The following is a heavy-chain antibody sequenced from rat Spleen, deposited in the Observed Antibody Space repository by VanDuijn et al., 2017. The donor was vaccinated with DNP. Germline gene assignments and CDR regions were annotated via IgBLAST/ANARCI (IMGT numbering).Heavy chain of an antibody. CDR2: ISYSGST. J-gene: IGHJ4*01. V-gene: IGHV3-1*01. CDR1: AYSITTNY. Sequence: EVQLQESGPGLVKPSQSLSLTCSVTAYSITTNYWGWIRKFPGNKMEWVGHISYSGSTSYNPSLKSRISITRDTSKNQFFLQLNSVNTEDTATYYCARWPGYNPPYAMDAWGQGTSVTVSS. CDR3: ARWPGYNPPYAMDA. D-gene: IGHD1-4*01.